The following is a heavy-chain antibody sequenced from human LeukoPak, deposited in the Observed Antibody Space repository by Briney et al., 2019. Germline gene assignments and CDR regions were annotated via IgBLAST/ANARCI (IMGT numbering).Heavy chain of an antibody. CDR3: AKAVGSSGYFSRDAFDI. CDR1: GFTFSSYA. CDR2: ISGGGSGT. D-gene: IGHD3-22*01. J-gene: IGHJ3*02. Sequence: GGSLRLSYAPSGFTFSSYAMSWVRQAPGKGLEWVAVISGGGSGTYYADSVRGRFTISRDNSKNTVYLQMNSLRAEDTAVYYCAKAVGSSGYFSRDAFDIWGQGTMVTVSS. V-gene: IGHV3-23*01.